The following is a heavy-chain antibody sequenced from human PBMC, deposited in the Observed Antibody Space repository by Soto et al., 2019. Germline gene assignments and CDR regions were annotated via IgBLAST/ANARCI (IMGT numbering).Heavy chain of an antibody. CDR1: GGSFSGYY. D-gene: IGHD2-2*01. J-gene: IGHJ6*02. CDR3: ARGRWYCSSTSCSQGRYYYYYGMDV. V-gene: IGHV4-34*01. CDR2: INHSEST. Sequence: QVQLQQWGAGLLKPSETLSLTCAVYGGSFSGYYWSWSRQPPGKGLEWIGEINHSESTNYNQSLKRGAALSVTTSKNQSPLNLDSVTAADTAVYYCARGRWYCSSTSCSQGRYYYYYGMDVWGQGTTVTVSS.